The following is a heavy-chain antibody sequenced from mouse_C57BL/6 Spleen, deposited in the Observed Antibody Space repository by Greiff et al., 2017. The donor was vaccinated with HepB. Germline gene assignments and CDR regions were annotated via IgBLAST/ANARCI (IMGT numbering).Heavy chain of an antibody. D-gene: IGHD1-1*01. V-gene: IGHV1-19*01. CDR1: GYTFTDYY. CDR2: INPYNGGT. CDR3: ARSGITTVVATPFAD. Sequence: VQLKESGPVLVKPGASVKMSCKASGYTFTDYYMNWVKQSHGKSLEWIGVINPYNGGTSYNQKFKGKATLTVDKSSSTAYMELNSLTSEDSAVYYCARSGITTVVATPFADWGQGTLVTVAA. J-gene: IGHJ3*01.